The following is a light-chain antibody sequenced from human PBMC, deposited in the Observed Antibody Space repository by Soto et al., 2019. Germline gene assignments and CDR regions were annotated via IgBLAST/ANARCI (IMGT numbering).Light chain of an antibody. CDR3: QKYSRVPA. CDR1: QGIRNY. J-gene: IGKJ3*01. Sequence: DIQMTQSPTSLSASVGDRVTITCRASQGIRNYVAWYQQLPGKAPKLLIYAASTLQSGVPSRFSGSGSGTDFTVTINGLQPEDVATYSCQKYSRVPAFGPGTKVEIK. V-gene: IGKV1-27*01. CDR2: AAS.